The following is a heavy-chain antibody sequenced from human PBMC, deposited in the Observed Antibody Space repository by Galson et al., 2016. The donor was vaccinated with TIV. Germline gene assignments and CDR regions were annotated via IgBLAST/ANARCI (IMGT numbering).Heavy chain of an antibody. CDR1: GFTFSDHY. D-gene: IGHD3-10*01. Sequence: SLRLSCAASGFTFSDHYMDWVRQAPGKGLEWVGRSKNRQKNYPTEYAASVKGRFTISRDDSKMFLYLQMKRLKIDVTAVYYCVSHGSGLPNWGQGTLVTVSS. CDR2: SKNRQKNYPT. V-gene: IGHV3-72*01. J-gene: IGHJ4*02. CDR3: VSHGSGLPN.